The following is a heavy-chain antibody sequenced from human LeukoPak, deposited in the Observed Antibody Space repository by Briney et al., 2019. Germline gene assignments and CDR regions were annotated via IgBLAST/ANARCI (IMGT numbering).Heavy chain of an antibody. CDR3: ARTPPKGDIDY. D-gene: IGHD2-21*02. V-gene: IGHV1-8*01. CDR1: GYTFTNYD. J-gene: IGHJ4*02. Sequence: ASVKVSCKASGYTFTNYDIYWVRQATGQGLEWLGWMSASSGNTGYAQKFQGRVSMTRATSISTAYLELSSLTFEDTAVYYCARTPPKGDIDYWGQGTLVTVSS. CDR2: MSASSGNT.